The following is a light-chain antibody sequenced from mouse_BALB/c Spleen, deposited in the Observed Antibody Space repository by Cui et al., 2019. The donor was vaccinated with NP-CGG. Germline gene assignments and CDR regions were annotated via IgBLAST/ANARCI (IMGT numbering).Light chain of an antibody. V-gene: IGLV1*01. J-gene: IGLJ1*01. CDR3: ALWYSNHWV. Sequence: QAVVTQESALTTSPGETVTLTCYSSTGTVTTSNYANWVQEKPDHLFTGLIGGTNNRAPGVPARFSGSLIGDKAALTITGAQTEDEAIYFCALWYSNHWVFGGGTKLTVL. CDR1: TGTVTTSNY. CDR2: GTN.